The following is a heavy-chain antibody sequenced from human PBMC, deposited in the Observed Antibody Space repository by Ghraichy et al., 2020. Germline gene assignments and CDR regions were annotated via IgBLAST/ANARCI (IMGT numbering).Heavy chain of an antibody. CDR1: GDSVSSNSAV. V-gene: IGHV6-1*01. CDR3: ARDPVVDASQAAFDI. J-gene: IGHJ3*02. Sequence: SQTLSLTCGISGDSVSSNSAVWNWIRQSPSRGLEWLGRTYYRSKWYNDYAVSVNGRITINPDTSKNQFSLQLNSVTPEDTAVYYCARDPVVDASQAAFDIWGQGTMVTVSS. D-gene: IGHD2-15*01. CDR2: TYYRSKWYN.